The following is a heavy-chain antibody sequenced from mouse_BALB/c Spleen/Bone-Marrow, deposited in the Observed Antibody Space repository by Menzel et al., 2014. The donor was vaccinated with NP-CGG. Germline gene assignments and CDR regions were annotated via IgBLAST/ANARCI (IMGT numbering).Heavy chain of an antibody. CDR3: SREKVGGFDY. V-gene: IGHV1-15*01. CDR1: GFTFTDYE. J-gene: IGHJ2*01. CDR2: IHPGSGGT. Sequence: QVQLQQSGAELARPGASVKLSCKALGFTFTDYEMHWVKQTPVHGLEWIGTIHPGSGGTAYNQKFKGKATLTADKSSSPAYMELSSLTSEDSAVCCCSREKVGGFDYGGQGTTLTVSS.